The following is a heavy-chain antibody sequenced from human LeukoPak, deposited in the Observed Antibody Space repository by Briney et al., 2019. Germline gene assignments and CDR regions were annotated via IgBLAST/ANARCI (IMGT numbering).Heavy chain of an antibody. CDR1: GFTFSSYA. CDR2: ISGSGNTA. Sequence: GGSLRLSCTASGFTFSSYAMSWVRQAPGKGLEWVSSISGSGNTAYYADSVKGRFTLSRDNSKSTLYLQMNSLRAEDTAVYYCAKQAGYSGSYSNYWGQGTLVTFSS. CDR3: AKQAGYSGSYSNY. V-gene: IGHV3-23*01. D-gene: IGHD1-26*01. J-gene: IGHJ4*02.